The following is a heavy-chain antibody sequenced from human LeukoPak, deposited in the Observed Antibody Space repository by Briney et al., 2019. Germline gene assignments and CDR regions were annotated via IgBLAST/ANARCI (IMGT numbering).Heavy chain of an antibody. CDR1: GGSISSGGYS. CDR3: ARAVLADDSSSSHDAFDI. CDR2: IYHSGST. J-gene: IGHJ3*02. V-gene: IGHV4-30-2*01. D-gene: IGHD3-22*01. Sequence: SQTLSLTCAVPGGSISSGGYSWSWIRQPPGKGLEWIGYIYHSGSTYYNPALKSRVTISVDRSKNQCSLKLSSVTAADTAVYYCARAVLADDSSSSHDAFDIWGQGTMVTVSS.